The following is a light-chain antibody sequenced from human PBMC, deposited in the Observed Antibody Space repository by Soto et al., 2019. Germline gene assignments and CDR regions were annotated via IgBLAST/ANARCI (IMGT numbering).Light chain of an antibody. Sequence: SQMTKSPSTLCAAVGDRFTITCRASQSISSWLAWYQQKSGKAPKLLIYDASNLESGVPSRFSGSGSGTEFTLTISSLQSEDFAVYYCQQYNNWPTCGQGTRLE. CDR2: DAS. J-gene: IGKJ5*01. CDR1: QSISSW. CDR3: QQYNNWPT. V-gene: IGKV1-5*01.